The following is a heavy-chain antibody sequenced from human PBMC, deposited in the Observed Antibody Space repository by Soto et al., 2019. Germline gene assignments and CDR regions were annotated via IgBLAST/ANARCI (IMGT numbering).Heavy chain of an antibody. CDR1: GFTFSSFD. J-gene: IGHJ4*02. CDR2: IHRASTYI. Sequence: GGSLRLSCATSGFTFSSFDMDWVRQAPGKGLEWVSSIHRASTYIYYADSVRGRFTISRDNAKSSLYLQMNSLTVEDTAVHYCARRAVTTYHFFDYWGQGALVTVSS. CDR3: ARRAVTTYHFFDY. D-gene: IGHD4-17*01. V-gene: IGHV3-21*06.